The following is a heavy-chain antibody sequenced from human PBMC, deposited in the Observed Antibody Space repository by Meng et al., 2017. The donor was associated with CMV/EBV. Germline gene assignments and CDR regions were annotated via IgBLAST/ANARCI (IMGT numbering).Heavy chain of an antibody. V-gene: IGHV1-18*01. Sequence: ASVKVSCKASGYTFTSYGISWVRQAPGQGLEGMGWISAYNGNTNYAQKLQGRVTMTTDTSTSTAYMELRSLRSDDTAVYYCARGARGGFTIFGVVIPCDYWGQGTLVTVSS. J-gene: IGHJ4*02. CDR2: ISAYNGNT. CDR1: GYTFTSYG. D-gene: IGHD3-3*01. CDR3: ARGARGGFTIFGVVIPCDY.